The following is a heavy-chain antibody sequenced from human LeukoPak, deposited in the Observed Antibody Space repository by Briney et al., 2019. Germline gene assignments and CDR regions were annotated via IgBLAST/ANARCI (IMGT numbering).Heavy chain of an antibody. D-gene: IGHD1-1*01. CDR3: TRGVQLERRYYNWFDP. J-gene: IGHJ5*02. CDR1: GYTFTSYD. Sequence: ASVKVSCKASGYTFTSYDIHWVRQAPGQGLEWTGMINPSRGSTSYAQKFQGGLTMTRDTSTSTVYMELSSLRSEDTAVYYCTRGVQLERRYYNWFDPWGQGTLVTVSS. CDR2: INPSRGST. V-gene: IGHV1-46*01.